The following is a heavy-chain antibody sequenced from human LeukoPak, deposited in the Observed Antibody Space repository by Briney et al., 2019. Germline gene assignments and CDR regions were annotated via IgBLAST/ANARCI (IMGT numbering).Heavy chain of an antibody. CDR3: AKDREGLSSGYDLEYFDY. D-gene: IGHD5-12*01. CDR1: GFTFSSYA. CDR2: ISGGGGTT. V-gene: IGHV3-23*01. J-gene: IGHJ4*02. Sequence: PGGSLRLSCAASGFTFSSYAMNLVRQAPGKRLEWVSAISGGGGTTYYADSVKGRFTISRDNSKNTLFLQMNSLRAEDTAVYYCAKDREGLSSGYDLEYFDYWGQGTLVTVSS.